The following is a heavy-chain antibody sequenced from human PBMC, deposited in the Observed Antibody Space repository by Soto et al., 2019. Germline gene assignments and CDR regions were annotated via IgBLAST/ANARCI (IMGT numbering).Heavy chain of an antibody. D-gene: IGHD3-10*01. CDR3: AASYGSGYRAFDY. CDR1: GATFSFYT. CDR2: VNPIVIMP. J-gene: IGHJ4*02. V-gene: IGHV1-69*02. Sequence: QVQLVQSGAEVKKPGSSVKVSCKASGATFSFYTINWVRQAPGLGLEWMGRVNPIVIMPNYAQKFQGRVTSTADKATNTAYMQLSSLRSEDTAIYYCAASYGSGYRAFDYWGQGALVTVSS.